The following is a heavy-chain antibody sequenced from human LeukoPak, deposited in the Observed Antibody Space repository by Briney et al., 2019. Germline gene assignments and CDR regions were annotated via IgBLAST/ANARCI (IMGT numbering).Heavy chain of an antibody. Sequence: ASVKVSCKASGYTFPSYFLHWVRQAPGQGLEWMGVVNPSGGSPTYAQKFQGRVTMTRDMSTSTVYMELSSLRSEDTAVYYCAFEYSSSVNWFDPWGQGTLVTVSS. CDR3: AFEYSSSVNWFDP. V-gene: IGHV1-46*01. J-gene: IGHJ5*02. CDR2: VNPSGGSP. D-gene: IGHD6-6*01. CDR1: GYTFPSYF.